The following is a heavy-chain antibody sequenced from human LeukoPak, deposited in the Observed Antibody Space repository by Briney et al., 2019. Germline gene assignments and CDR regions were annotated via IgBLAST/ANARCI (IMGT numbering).Heavy chain of an antibody. CDR3: ASSSYCSSTSCPDAFDI. CDR2: IYYSGST. J-gene: IGHJ3*02. D-gene: IGHD2-2*01. V-gene: IGHV4-59*01. CDR1: GGSISSFY. Sequence: SETLSLTCTVSGGSISSFYWSWIRQPPGKGLEWIGYIYYSGSTNYNPSLKSRVTISVDTSKNQFSLKLSSVTAADTAVYYCASSSYCSSTSCPDAFDIWGQGTMVTVSS.